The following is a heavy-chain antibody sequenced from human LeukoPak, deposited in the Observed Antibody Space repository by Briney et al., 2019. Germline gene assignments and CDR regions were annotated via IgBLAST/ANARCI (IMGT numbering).Heavy chain of an antibody. CDR1: GFTFSSYG. V-gene: IGHV3-30*02. CDR3: AKDLDHDYDDYGLDY. D-gene: IGHD4-17*01. Sequence: GGSLRLSCAASGFTFSSYGIHWVRQAPGKGLEWVAFIRYDGSNKYYTDSVKGRFTISRDNSKNTLYLQMNSLRAEDTALYYCAKDLDHDYDDYGLDYWGQGTLVTVSS. J-gene: IGHJ4*02. CDR2: IRYDGSNK.